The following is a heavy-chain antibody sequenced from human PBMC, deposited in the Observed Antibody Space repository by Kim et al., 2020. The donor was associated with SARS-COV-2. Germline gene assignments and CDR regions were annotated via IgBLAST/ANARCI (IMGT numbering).Heavy chain of an antibody. CDR1: GYTFTSYA. CDR3: ARGKGTYYYDSSGYYIY. D-gene: IGHD3-22*01. J-gene: IGHJ4*02. Sequence: ASVKVSCKASGYTFTSYAMHWVRQAPGQRLEWMGWINAGNGNTKYSQKFQGRVTITRDTSASTAYMELSSLRSEDTAVYYCARGKGTYYYDSSGYYIYWGQGTLVTVSS. V-gene: IGHV1-3*01. CDR2: INAGNGNT.